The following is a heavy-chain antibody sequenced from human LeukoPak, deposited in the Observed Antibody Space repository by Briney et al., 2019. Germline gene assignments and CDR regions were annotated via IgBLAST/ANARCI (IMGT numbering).Heavy chain of an antibody. CDR1: GFTFSNYW. CDR3: ARGPDDYGDPGDAFDI. CDR2: IKQDGSEK. J-gene: IGHJ3*02. Sequence: PGGSLRLSCAASGFTFSNYWMTWVRQAPGKGLEWVANIKQDGSEKYYVDSVKGRFNISRDNAKNSLYLQMNSLRAEDTAVYYCARGPDDYGDPGDAFDIWGQGTMVTVSS. D-gene: IGHD4-17*01. V-gene: IGHV3-7*01.